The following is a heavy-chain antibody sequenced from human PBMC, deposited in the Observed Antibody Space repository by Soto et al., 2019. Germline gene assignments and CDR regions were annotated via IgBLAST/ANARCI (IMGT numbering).Heavy chain of an antibody. CDR3: AKAVDDTYNHYYYYYMDV. Sequence: PGGSLRLSCAASGFTFSSYAMSWVRQAPGKGLEWVSAISGSGGSTYYADSVKGRFTISRDNSKNTLYLQMNSLRAEDTAVYYCAKAVDDTYNHYYYYYMDVWGKGTTVTVSS. CDR2: ISGSGGST. CDR1: GFTFSSYA. V-gene: IGHV3-23*01. D-gene: IGHD1-20*01. J-gene: IGHJ6*03.